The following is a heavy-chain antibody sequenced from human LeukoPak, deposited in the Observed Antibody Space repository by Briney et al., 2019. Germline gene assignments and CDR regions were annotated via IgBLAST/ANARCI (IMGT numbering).Heavy chain of an antibody. CDR3: ASISSRIAAAGQGAFDI. CDR1: GYTFTYRY. Sequence: TGASVNVSCKASGYTFTYRYLHWVRQAPGQAVEWMGWITPFNCNTNYAQKFQDRGTITRDRSMSTAYMELSSLRSEDTAMYYCASISSRIAAAGQGAFDIWGQGTMVTVSS. CDR2: ITPFNCNT. J-gene: IGHJ3*02. D-gene: IGHD6-13*01. V-gene: IGHV1-45*02.